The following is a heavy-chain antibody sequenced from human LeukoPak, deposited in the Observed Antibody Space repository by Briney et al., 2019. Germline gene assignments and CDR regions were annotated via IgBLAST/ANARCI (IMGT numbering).Heavy chain of an antibody. CDR1: GGSVSSGSYY. CDR2: IYYSGST. V-gene: IGHV4-39*01. Sequence: SETLSLTCTVSGGSVSSGSYYWGWIRQPPGEGLEWIGSIYYSGSTYYNPSLKSRVTISVDTSKNQFSLKLSSVTAADTAVYYCARMYSGSYTYLSAWGQGTLVTVSS. D-gene: IGHD1-26*01. J-gene: IGHJ5*02. CDR3: ARMYSGSYTYLSA.